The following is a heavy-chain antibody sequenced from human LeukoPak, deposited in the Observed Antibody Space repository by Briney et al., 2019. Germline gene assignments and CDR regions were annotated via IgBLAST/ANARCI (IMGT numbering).Heavy chain of an antibody. CDR2: MNPNSGNT. J-gene: IGHJ4*02. CDR3: ARAIRNQLLSDY. V-gene: IGHV1-8*01. CDR1: GYTFSSYD. Sequence: ASVKVSCNTSGYTFSSYDVIWVRLAPGQGLEWMGWMNPNSGNTGYAQKFQGRVTMTGDTSISTAYMELSSLISNDTAVYYCARAIRNQLLSDYWGQGTLVTVSS. D-gene: IGHD2-2*01.